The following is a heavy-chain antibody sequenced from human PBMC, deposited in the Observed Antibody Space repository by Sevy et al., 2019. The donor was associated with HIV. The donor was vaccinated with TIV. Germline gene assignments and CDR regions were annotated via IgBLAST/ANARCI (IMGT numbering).Heavy chain of an antibody. CDR1: GFTFSSYE. D-gene: IGHD4-17*01. CDR3: ARDLPPSAYTVAHFDY. V-gene: IGHV3-48*03. CDR2: ISNSGTTI. Sequence: GGYLRLSCAASGFTFSSYEMNWVRQAPGKGLEWVSYISNSGTTISYSDSVRGRFSISIDNARNSLYLQMNSLRAEDMAVYYCARDLPPSAYTVAHFDYWGQGTLVTVSS. J-gene: IGHJ4*02.